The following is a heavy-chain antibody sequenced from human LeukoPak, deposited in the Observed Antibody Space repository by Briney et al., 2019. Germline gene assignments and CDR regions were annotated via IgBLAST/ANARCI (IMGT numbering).Heavy chain of an antibody. Sequence: SETLSLTCAVSGYSISSGYQWAWIRQSPGKGLEWIGSIYHSGSAHYNPSLKSRVTILVETSKNQFSLKLSSATAADTAVYYCARTYGSGTYYFDWWGQGILVTVSS. J-gene: IGHJ4*02. V-gene: IGHV4-38-2*01. D-gene: IGHD3-10*01. CDR3: ARTYGSGTYYFDW. CDR1: GYSISSGYQ. CDR2: IYHSGSA.